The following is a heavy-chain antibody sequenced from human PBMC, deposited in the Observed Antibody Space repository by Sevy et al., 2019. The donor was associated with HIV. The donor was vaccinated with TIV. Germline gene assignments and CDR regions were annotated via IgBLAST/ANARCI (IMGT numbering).Heavy chain of an antibody. V-gene: IGHV4-39*01. Sequence: SDTLSLTCTVSAGSISSSSYYWGWIRQPPGKGLEWIGSIYYSGSTYYNPSLKSRVTISVDTSKNQFSLKLSSVTAADTAVYYCARLHSSSWYLGVPPYYYYYMDVWGKGTTVTVSS. CDR3: ARLHSSSWYLGVPPYYYYYMDV. D-gene: IGHD6-13*01. CDR1: AGSISSSSYY. J-gene: IGHJ6*03. CDR2: IYYSGST.